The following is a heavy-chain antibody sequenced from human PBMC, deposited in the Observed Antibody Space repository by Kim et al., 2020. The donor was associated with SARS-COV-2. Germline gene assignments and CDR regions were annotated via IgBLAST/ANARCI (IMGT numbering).Heavy chain of an antibody. CDR3: AKGRGSSSAAIYFDY. Sequence: DSVRGRFTISRDNSKTTLYLQMNSLRAEDTAVYYCAKGRGSSSAAIYFDYWGQGTLVTVSS. J-gene: IGHJ4*02. V-gene: IGHV3-23*01. D-gene: IGHD6-6*01.